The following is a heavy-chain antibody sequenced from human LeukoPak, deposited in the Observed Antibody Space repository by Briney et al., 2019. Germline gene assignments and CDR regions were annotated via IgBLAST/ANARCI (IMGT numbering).Heavy chain of an antibody. CDR1: GFTFDDYA. D-gene: IGHD1-26*01. J-gene: IGHJ4*02. Sequence: SGGSLRLSCAASGFTFDDYAMHWVRQAPGKGLEWVSGISWNSGSIGYADSVKGRFTISRDNAKNSLYLQMNGLRVEDTAIYYCAREISGEGFDYWGQGILVTVSS. V-gene: IGHV3-9*01. CDR3: AREISGEGFDY. CDR2: ISWNSGSI.